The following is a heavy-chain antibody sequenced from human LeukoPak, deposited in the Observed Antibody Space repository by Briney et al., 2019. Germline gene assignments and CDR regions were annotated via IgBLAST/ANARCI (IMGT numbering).Heavy chain of an antibody. V-gene: IGHV3-21*01. D-gene: IGHD2-8*02. CDR1: GFTFSSYS. CDR3: ARGTGAFDI. Sequence: GGSLRLSCAASGFTFSSYSMNWVRQAPGKGLEWVSSISSSSSYIYYADSMKGRFTISRDNAKNSLYLQMNSLRAEDTAMYYCARGTGAFDIWGQGTVVTVSS. CDR2: ISSSSSYI. J-gene: IGHJ3*02.